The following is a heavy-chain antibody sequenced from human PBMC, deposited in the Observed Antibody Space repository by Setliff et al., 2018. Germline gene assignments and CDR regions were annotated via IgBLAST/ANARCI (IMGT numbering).Heavy chain of an antibody. CDR2: IYTSGST. D-gene: IGHD1-26*01. J-gene: IGHJ4*02. CDR3: ARSFSRRGKFLLDY. V-gene: IGHV4-4*07. Sequence: PSETLSLTCTVSGGSISNYYWSWIRQPAGKGLEWIGRIYTSGSTNYNPSLKSRVTMSVDTSKNQFSLKLSSVTAADTAVYYCARSFSRRGKFLLDYWGQGTLVTVSS. CDR1: GGSISNYY.